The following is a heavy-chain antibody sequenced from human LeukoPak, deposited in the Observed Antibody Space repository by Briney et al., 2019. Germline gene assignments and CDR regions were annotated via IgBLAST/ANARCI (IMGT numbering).Heavy chain of an antibody. Sequence: GSSVKVSCKASGGTFSSYAISWVRQASGQGLEWMGGIIPIFGTANYAQKFQGRVTITADESTSTAYMELSSLRSEDTAVYYCARGYCTNGVCYPTYYYYYYMDVWGKGTTVTVSS. J-gene: IGHJ6*03. CDR1: GGTFSSYA. CDR3: ARGYCTNGVCYPTYYYYYYMDV. CDR2: IIPIFGTA. D-gene: IGHD2-8*01. V-gene: IGHV1-69*01.